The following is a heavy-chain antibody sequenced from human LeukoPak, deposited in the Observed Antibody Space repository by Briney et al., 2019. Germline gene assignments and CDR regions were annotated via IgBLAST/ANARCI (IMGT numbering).Heavy chain of an antibody. D-gene: IGHD3-3*01. CDR3: ARGSKNFWCGRTPFDP. CDR1: GYTFTSYA. J-gene: IGHJ5*02. Sequence: ASVKVSCKASGYTFTSYAINWVRQAPGQGLEWMGWINTNTGNPTYAQGFTGRFVFSLDTSVSTAYLQISSLKAEDTAVYYCARGSKNFWCGRTPFDPWGQGTLVTVSS. CDR2: INTNTGNP. V-gene: IGHV7-4-1*02.